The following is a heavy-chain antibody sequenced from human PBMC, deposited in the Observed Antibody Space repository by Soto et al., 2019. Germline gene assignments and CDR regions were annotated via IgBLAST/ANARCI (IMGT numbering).Heavy chain of an antibody. CDR3: ATGLTLPVRPSFDT. Sequence: EVQLVESGGGLIQPGGSLTLACAASGFTVSGNYITWVRQPPGKGLEWVSVIFSGDNTYYSDSVKGRFTISRDNSKNTVYLPMNRLRGDDTAVYFCATGLTLPVRPSFDTWGQGTLLTVAS. J-gene: IGHJ5*02. CDR1: GFTVSGNY. D-gene: IGHD2-21*02. CDR2: IFSGDNT. V-gene: IGHV3-53*01.